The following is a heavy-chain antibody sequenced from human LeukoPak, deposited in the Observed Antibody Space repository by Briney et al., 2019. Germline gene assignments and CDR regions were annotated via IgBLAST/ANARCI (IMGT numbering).Heavy chain of an antibody. D-gene: IGHD2-2*01. CDR3: ARDLSLYCSSTSCYEGLDY. CDR1: GYTFTGYY. Sequence: ASVKVSCKASGYTFTGYYMHWVRQAPGQGLEWMGWISAYNGNTNYAQKLQGRVTMTTDTSTSTAYMELRSLRSDDTAVYYCARDLSLYCSSTSCYEGLDYWGQGTLVTVSS. CDR2: ISAYNGNT. J-gene: IGHJ4*02. V-gene: IGHV1-18*04.